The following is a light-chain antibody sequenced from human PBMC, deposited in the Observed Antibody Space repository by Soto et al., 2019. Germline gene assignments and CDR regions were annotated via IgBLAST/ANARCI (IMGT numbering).Light chain of an antibody. J-gene: IGKJ2*01. CDR2: EAS. V-gene: IGKV3-20*01. Sequence: ENVLTQSPDTLSLSPGERATLSCRASQSLGSTYLAWYQQKPGQPPRRLMYEASSRATGVPDRFSGSGSGTEFTLTISRLEPEDFAVYFCHQFGSSPYTFGQGTKLEIK. CDR1: QSLGSTY. CDR3: HQFGSSPYT.